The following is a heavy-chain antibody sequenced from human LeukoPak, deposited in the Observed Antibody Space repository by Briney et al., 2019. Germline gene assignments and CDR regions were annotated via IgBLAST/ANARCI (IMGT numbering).Heavy chain of an antibody. J-gene: IGHJ4*02. D-gene: IGHD3-10*01. V-gene: IGHV4-34*01. Sequence: SETLSLTCTVSGGSITSHYWSWVRQPPGKGLEWIGEINHSGSTNYNPSLKSRVTISVDTSKNQFSLKLSSVTAADTAVYYCARGRGPRITMVRGVPNYFDYWGQGTLVTVSS. CDR3: ARGRGPRITMVRGVPNYFDY. CDR2: INHSGST. CDR1: GGSITSHY.